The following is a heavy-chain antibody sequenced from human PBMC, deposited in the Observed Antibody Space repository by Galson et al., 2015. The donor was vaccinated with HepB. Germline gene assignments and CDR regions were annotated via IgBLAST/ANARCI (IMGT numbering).Heavy chain of an antibody. J-gene: IGHJ5*02. CDR3: ARGYCSGGSCYWVRGWFDP. V-gene: IGHV1-3*01. Sequence: SVKASCKASGYTFTSYAMHWVRQAPGQRLEWMGWINAGNGNTKYSQKFQGRVTITRDTSASTAYMELSSLRSEDTAVYYCARGYCSGGSCYWVRGWFDPWGQGTLVTVSS. D-gene: IGHD2-15*01. CDR1: GYTFTSYA. CDR2: INAGNGNT.